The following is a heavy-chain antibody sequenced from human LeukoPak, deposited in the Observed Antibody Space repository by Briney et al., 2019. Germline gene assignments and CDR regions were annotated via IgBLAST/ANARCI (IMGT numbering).Heavy chain of an antibody. Sequence: GRSLRLSCAASGFTFSSYAMHWVRQAPGKGLEWVAVISYDGSNKYYADSVKGRFTISRDNSKNTLYLQMNSLRAEDTAVYYCVVTRTRGDHWGQGTLVTVSS. CDR2: ISYDGSNK. CDR1: GFTFSSYA. D-gene: IGHD4-23*01. V-gene: IGHV3-30*04. CDR3: VVTRTRGDH. J-gene: IGHJ4*02.